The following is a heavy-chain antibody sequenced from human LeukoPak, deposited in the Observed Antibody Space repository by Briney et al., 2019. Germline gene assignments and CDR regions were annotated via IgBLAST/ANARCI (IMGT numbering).Heavy chain of an antibody. CDR3: ARSYEYYLGSGYGMDV. CDR2: ITGSGGTT. J-gene: IGHJ6*02. V-gene: IGHV3-23*01. D-gene: IGHD3-10*01. Sequence: GGSLRLSCSASGFTFITYAMSWVRQAPGRGLEWVSAITGSGGTTYYADSVKGRFTISRDNSKNTLYLQMNSLRAEDTAVYLCARSYEYYLGSGYGMDVWGQGTTVTVSS. CDR1: GFTFITYA.